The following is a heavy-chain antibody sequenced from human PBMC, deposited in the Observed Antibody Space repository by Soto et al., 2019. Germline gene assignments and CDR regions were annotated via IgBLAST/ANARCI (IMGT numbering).Heavy chain of an antibody. V-gene: IGHV4-30-4*01. Sequence: SETLFLTCTVSGDTIYSDNYYWSWIRQSPGKGLEWIGYIYYSGRTYYNPSLRSRFSISVDTSKNQFFLKMRSATAADTAVYYCARGESMLPGVLTSPHDYWGLGTLVTVSS. CDR3: ARGESMLPGVLTSPHDY. J-gene: IGHJ4*02. CDR1: GDTIYSDNYY. CDR2: IYYSGRT. D-gene: IGHD2-8*01.